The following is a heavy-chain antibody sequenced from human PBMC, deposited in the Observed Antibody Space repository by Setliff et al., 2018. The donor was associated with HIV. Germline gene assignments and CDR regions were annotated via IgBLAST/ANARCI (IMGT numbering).Heavy chain of an antibody. J-gene: IGHJ5*02. V-gene: IGHV4-39*01. D-gene: IGHD3-22*01. CDR2: IYHTGRT. CDR3: ASRIYYYDESRVLREEGFVP. Sequence: SETLSLTCSVSGGSIDNNKFYWTWIRQPPGKGLEWTGSIYHTGRTYYNRSLESRLTISIDTSKNQFSLKLTSVTAADTAMYYCASRIYYYDESRVLREEGFVPWGQGTLVTVSS. CDR1: GGSIDNNKFY.